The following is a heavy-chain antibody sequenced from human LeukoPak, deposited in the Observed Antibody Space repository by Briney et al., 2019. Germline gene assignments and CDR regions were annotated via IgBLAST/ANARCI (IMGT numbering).Heavy chain of an antibody. J-gene: IGHJ4*02. Sequence: GGSLRLSCAASGFTFSSYAMSWVRQAPGKGLEWVSAISGSGGSTYYADSVKGRFTISRDNSKNTLYLQMNSLRAEDTAVYYCAKDNRPSYGSGSLEVDYWGQGTLVTVSS. CDR3: AKDNRPSYGSGSLEVDY. D-gene: IGHD3-10*01. V-gene: IGHV3-23*01. CDR1: GFTFSSYA. CDR2: ISGSGGST.